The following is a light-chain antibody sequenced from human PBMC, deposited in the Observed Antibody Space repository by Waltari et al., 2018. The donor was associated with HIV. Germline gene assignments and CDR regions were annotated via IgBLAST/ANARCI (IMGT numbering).Light chain of an antibody. CDR3: CSYTSSSAYVI. Sequence: QSAPTQPASVSGSPGQSITISCTGTSSDVGIYNLVSWYQQYPGKAPKLMIYQVSERPSGVSPRFSGSKSGNTASLTISGLQAEDEADYYCCSYTSSSAYVIFGGGTKLIVL. CDR2: QVS. V-gene: IGLV2-23*02. J-gene: IGLJ2*01. CDR1: SSDVGIYNL.